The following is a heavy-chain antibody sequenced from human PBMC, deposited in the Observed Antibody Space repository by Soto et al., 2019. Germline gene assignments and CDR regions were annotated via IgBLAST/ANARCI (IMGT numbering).Heavy chain of an antibody. Sequence: QVQLVQSGAEVRKPGSSVKVSCTASGDTFNFYTISWVRQAPGQGLEWMGRVIPMLRMSNYAQKFQGRVTISAAKSTSTAYMALNSLRSDDTAVYYCATNYGSGSTHFDYWGQGTLVTVSS. D-gene: IGHD3-10*01. CDR2: VIPMLRMS. CDR3: ATNYGSGSTHFDY. V-gene: IGHV1-69*02. CDR1: GDTFNFYT. J-gene: IGHJ4*02.